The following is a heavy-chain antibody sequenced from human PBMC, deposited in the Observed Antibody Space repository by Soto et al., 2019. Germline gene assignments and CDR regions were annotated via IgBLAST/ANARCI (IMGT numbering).Heavy chain of an antibody. CDR2: VIPLFDTA. V-gene: IGHV1-69*01. CDR3: ATGGHNDGYNFYHGMDV. J-gene: IGHJ6*02. D-gene: IGHD5-18*01. CDR1: GGIFTSNA. Sequence: QVQVVQSGAEVKKPGSSVKVSCQVSGGIFTSNAISWVRQAPGQGLEWVGGVIPLFDTAYYAQIFRCRLRISAVGATTTAYMELSGLTSADTAVYFCATGGHNDGYNFYHGMDVWGQGTTVTVS.